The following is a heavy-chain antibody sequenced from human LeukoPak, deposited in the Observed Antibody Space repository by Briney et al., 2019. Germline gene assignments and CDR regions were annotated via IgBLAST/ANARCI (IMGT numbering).Heavy chain of an antibody. CDR1: GGSFSGYY. CDR3: ARGIAAAGPFDY. Sequence: SETLSLTCAVYGGSFSGYYWSWIRQPPGKGLEWIGEINHSGSTNYNPSLKSRVTISVDTSKNQFSLKLSSVTAADTAVYHCARGIAAAGPFDYWGQGTLVTVSS. J-gene: IGHJ4*02. CDR2: INHSGST. V-gene: IGHV4-34*01. D-gene: IGHD6-13*01.